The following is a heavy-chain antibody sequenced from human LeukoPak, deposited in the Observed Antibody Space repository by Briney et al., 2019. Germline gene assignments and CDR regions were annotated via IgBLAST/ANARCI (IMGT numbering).Heavy chain of an antibody. J-gene: IGHJ5*02. CDR1: GGSISSSSYY. Sequence: SQTLSLTCTVSGGSISSSSYYWGWIRQPPGKGLEWIASIYYSGSTFYNPSLKSRVSMSVDASKNQFSLKLTSVTAADTAVYYCARLLRFSNWFDPWGQGTLVTVSS. D-gene: IGHD3-3*01. V-gene: IGHV4-39*01. CDR2: IYYSGST. CDR3: ARLLRFSNWFDP.